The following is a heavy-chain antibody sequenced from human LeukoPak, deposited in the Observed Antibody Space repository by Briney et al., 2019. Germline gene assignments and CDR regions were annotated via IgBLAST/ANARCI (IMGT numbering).Heavy chain of an antibody. CDR1: GYLIRSGHY. D-gene: IGHD1-26*01. CDR2: IYHSGTT. J-gene: IGHJ3*02. CDR3: ARISGVYWERGSCLNPFDI. Sequence: SETLSLTCAVSGYLIRSGHYWGWIRQPPGKGLEWIGSIYHSGTTSRNPSLTSRVTISVDTSRNQFSLKLSSVTAADTATYYWARISGVYWERGSCLNPFDIWGQGTMVTVSS. V-gene: IGHV4-38-2*01.